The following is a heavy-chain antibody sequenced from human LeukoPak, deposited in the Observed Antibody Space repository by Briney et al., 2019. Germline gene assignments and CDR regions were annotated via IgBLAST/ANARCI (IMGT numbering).Heavy chain of an antibody. V-gene: IGHV3-11*05. Sequence: GGSLRLSCAASGFTFSDHYMSWIRQAPGKGLEWVSYISGSSSFANYADSVKGRFTISRDNAKTSLYLQMNSLRAEDTAVYYCARDRYSSSWFDIWGQGTKVTVSS. J-gene: IGHJ3*02. CDR2: ISGSSSFA. CDR3: ARDRYSSSWFDI. D-gene: IGHD6-13*01. CDR1: GFTFSDHY.